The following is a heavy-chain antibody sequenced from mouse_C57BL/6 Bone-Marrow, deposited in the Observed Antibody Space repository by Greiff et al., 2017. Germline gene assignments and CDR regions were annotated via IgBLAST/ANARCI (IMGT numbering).Heavy chain of an antibody. J-gene: IGHJ1*03. Sequence: EVKLVESEGGLVQPGSSMKLSCTASGFTFSDYYMAWVRQVPEKGLEWVANINYDGSSTYYLDSLKSRFIISRDNAKNILYLQMSSLKSEDTATYYCARDRGGYYWYFDVWGTGTTVTVSS. CDR3: ARDRGGYYWYFDV. V-gene: IGHV5-16*01. CDR2: INYDGSST. CDR1: GFTFSDYY. D-gene: IGHD1-1*02.